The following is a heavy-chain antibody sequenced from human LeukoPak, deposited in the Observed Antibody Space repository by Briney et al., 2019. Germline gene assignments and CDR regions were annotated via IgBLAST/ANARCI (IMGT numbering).Heavy chain of an antibody. V-gene: IGHV5-51*01. CDR1: GFLFTDNW. CDR3: ARQGPSYHSAYAY. CDR2: IYPGKSDV. Sequence: GESLKISCQTSGFLFTDNWIAWVRHVPGKGLDWLGFIYPGKSDVRYNPSFEGQVTISADRSISTAYLQWNSLKAADTAVYYCARQGPSYHSAYAYWGQGTLITVSS. J-gene: IGHJ4*02. D-gene: IGHD1-26*01.